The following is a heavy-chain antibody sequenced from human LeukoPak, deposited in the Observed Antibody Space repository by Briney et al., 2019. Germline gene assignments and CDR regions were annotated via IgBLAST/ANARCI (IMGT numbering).Heavy chain of an antibody. Sequence: SETLSLTCTVSGGSISSYYWSWIRQSPGKGLEWIVYMYYSGSTNYNPSLKSRVTVSIDTSKNQFSLKLSFVTAADTAVYYCARQGPRDYGFGTFDYWGQGTLVTVSS. CDR2: MYYSGST. D-gene: IGHD3-10*01. J-gene: IGHJ4*02. CDR3: ARQGPRDYGFGTFDY. V-gene: IGHV4-59*08. CDR1: GGSISSYY.